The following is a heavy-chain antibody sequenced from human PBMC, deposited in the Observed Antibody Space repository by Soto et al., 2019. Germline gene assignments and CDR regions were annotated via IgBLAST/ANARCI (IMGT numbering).Heavy chain of an antibody. V-gene: IGHV1-69*13. Sequence: SVKVSCKASGGTFSSYAISWLRQSPGQGLEWMGGIIPIFGTANYAQKFQGRVTITADESTSTAYMELSSLRSEDTAVYYCARGHNWNYGYWGQGTLVTVSS. J-gene: IGHJ4*02. CDR3: ARGHNWNYGY. CDR2: IIPIFGTA. CDR1: GGTFSSYA. D-gene: IGHD1-20*01.